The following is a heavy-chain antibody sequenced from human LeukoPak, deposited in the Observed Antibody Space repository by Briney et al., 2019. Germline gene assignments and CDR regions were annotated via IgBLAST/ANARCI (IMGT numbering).Heavy chain of an antibody. Sequence: PGGSLRLSCAASGFTFNNYIMNWVRQAPGKGLEWVSYISSSGSTIYYADSVKGRFTISRDNAKNSLYLQMNSLRAEDTAVYYCARTYDSSGYYNEGPDYWGQGTLVTVSS. CDR3: ARTYDSSGYYNEGPDY. CDR2: ISSSGSTI. D-gene: IGHD3-22*01. CDR1: GFTFNNYI. J-gene: IGHJ4*02. V-gene: IGHV3-48*04.